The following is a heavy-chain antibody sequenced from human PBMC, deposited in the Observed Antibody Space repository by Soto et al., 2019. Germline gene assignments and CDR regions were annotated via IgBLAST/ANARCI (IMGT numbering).Heavy chain of an antibody. Sequence: SETLSLTCTVSGGTISSGCYYWSWIRQHPGKGLEWIGYIYYSGSTYYNPSLKGRVTISVDTSKNQFSLKLSSVTAADTAVYYCARVGGINWFDPWGQGTLVTVSS. J-gene: IGHJ5*02. CDR3: ARVGGINWFDP. D-gene: IGHD1-20*01. CDR1: GGTISSGCYY. CDR2: IYYSGST. V-gene: IGHV4-31*03.